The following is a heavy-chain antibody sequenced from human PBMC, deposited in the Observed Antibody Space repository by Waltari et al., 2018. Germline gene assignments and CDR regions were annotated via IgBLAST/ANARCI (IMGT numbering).Heavy chain of an antibody. CDR3: AGTQWGGYNWFDP. D-gene: IGHD1-1*01. V-gene: IGHV1-2*02. CDR2: INPSRGGT. J-gene: IGHJ5*02. Sequence: QVQLVQSGAEVKKPGASVKVSCKASGYTFTGYYMHWVRQAPGQGLEWMGWINPSRGGTKYAQKVKGRGTMTRDTSTSTAYMELSRLRSDDPAVYYCAGTQWGGYNWFDPWGQGTLVTVSS. CDR1: GYTFTGYY.